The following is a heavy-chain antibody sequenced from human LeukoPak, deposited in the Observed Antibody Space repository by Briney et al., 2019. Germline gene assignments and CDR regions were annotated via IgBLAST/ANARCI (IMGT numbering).Heavy chain of an antibody. D-gene: IGHD1-26*01. CDR3: ARDGGSYFRYYMDV. Sequence: SETLSLTCTVSGGSISSYYWSWIRQPPGKGLEWIGYISYSGSTNYNPSLKSRLTISLDTSKRQFSLNLNSVTVADTALYYCARDGGSYFRYYMDVWGKGTTVTVSS. V-gene: IGHV4-59*12. CDR2: ISYSGST. J-gene: IGHJ6*03. CDR1: GGSISSYY.